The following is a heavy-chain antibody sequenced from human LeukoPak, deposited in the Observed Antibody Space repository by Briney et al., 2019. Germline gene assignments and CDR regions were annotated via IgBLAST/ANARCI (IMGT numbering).Heavy chain of an antibody. CDR1: GGSFSNYY. J-gene: IGHJ3*02. V-gene: IGHV4-59*01. CDR2: IHHSGST. D-gene: IGHD6-19*01. Sequence: SETLSLTCTVSGGSFSNYYWSWFRQPPGKGLEWMGYIHHSGSTNYNPSRKSRLAMSVDKSKNQFSLKLSSLTAADTAVYYCARGLAGYSGGDDAFDIWGQGTMVTVSS. CDR3: ARGLAGYSGGDDAFDI.